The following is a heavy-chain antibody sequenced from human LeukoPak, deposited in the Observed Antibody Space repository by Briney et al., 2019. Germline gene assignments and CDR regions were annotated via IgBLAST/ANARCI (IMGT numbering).Heavy chain of an antibody. Sequence: ASVKVSCKASGYTFTSYGISWVRQAPGQGLEWMGWISAYNGNTNYAQKLQGRVTMTTDTSTSTAYMELRSLRSDDTAVCYCARGRHFGLDILTGPLDYWGQGTLVTVSS. CDR2: ISAYNGNT. J-gene: IGHJ4*02. D-gene: IGHD3-9*01. CDR3: ARGRHFGLDILTGPLDY. V-gene: IGHV1-18*04. CDR1: GYTFTSYG.